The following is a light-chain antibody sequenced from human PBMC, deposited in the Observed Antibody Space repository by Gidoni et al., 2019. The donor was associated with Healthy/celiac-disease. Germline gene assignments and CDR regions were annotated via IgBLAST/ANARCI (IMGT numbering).Light chain of an antibody. CDR3: QQRSNWLTWT. V-gene: IGKV3-11*01. CDR2: DAA. CDR1: QRVSSY. J-gene: IGKJ1*01. Sequence: EIVLTQSPATLSLSPGERANLSCRASQRVSSYLAWYQQKPGQAPRLLIYDAANRATGIPARFSGSGSGTDFTLTISSLEPEDFAVYYCQQRSNWLTWTFGQGTKVEIK.